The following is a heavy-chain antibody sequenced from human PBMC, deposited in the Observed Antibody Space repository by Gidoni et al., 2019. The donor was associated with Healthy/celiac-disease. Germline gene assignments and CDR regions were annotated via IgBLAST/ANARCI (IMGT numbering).Heavy chain of an antibody. CDR3: AKGAWNYVYYYYGMDV. V-gene: IGHV3-23*04. CDR1: GFTFSIYA. CDR2: ISGSGGST. J-gene: IGHJ6*02. Sequence: EVQLVESGGGLVQPGGSLRLSCAASGFTFSIYAMGWVRQAPGKGLEWVSAISGSGGSTYYADSVKGRFTISRDNSKNTLYLQMNSLRAEDTAVYYCAKGAWNYVYYYYGMDVWGQGTTVTVSS. D-gene: IGHD1-7*01.